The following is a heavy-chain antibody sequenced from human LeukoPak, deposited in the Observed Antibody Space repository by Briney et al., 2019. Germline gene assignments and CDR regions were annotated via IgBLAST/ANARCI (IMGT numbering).Heavy chain of an antibody. CDR1: GFAFSSYW. CDR2: IKQDGSEK. J-gene: IGHJ3*02. Sequence: GGSLRLSCAASGFAFSSYWMSWVRQAPGKGLEWVANIKQDGSEKYYVDSVKGRFTISRDNAKNSPYLQMNCLRAEDTAVYYCASSSWVDAFDIWGQGTMVTVSS. D-gene: IGHD6-6*01. V-gene: IGHV3-7*03. CDR3: ASSSWVDAFDI.